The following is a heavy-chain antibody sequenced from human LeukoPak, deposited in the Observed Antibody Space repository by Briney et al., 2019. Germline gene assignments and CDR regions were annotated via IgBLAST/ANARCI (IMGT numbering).Heavy chain of an antibody. V-gene: IGHV3-30*04. CDR1: GFTFSSYA. CDR3: ARACLGPTTPYYGMDV. D-gene: IGHD3-16*01. J-gene: IGHJ6*02. CDR2: VSYDGSNK. Sequence: PGGSLRLSCAASGFTFSSYAMHWVRQAPGKGLEWVAVVSYDGSNKYYADSVKGRFTISRDNSKNTLYLQMNSLRAEDTAVYYCARACLGPTTPYYGMDVWGQGTTVTVSS.